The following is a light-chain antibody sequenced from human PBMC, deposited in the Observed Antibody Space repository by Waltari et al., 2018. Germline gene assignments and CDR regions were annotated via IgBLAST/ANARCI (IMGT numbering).Light chain of an antibody. J-gene: IGKJ4*01. CDR1: QGGSSTN. Sequence: EIVLTQSPGTVSLSPGERATLCCRASQGGSSTNLDWYQQKPGRPPRLLIYGASSRATGIPDRFSGSGSGTDFTLTISRLEPEDFAVYYCQQYGSTSADFGGGTKVEIK. V-gene: IGKV3-20*01. CDR2: GAS. CDR3: QQYGSTSAD.